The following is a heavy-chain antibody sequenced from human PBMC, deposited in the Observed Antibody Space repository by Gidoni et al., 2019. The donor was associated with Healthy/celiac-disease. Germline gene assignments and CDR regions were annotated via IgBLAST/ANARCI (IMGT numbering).Heavy chain of an antibody. D-gene: IGHD1-26*01. CDR1: GFTFSSYG. J-gene: IGHJ5*02. CDR2: IRYDGSNK. CDR3: AKVGMRELLSSDP. V-gene: IGHV3-30*02. Sequence: QVQLVESGGGVVQPGGSLRLSCAASGFTFSSYGMHWVRQAPGKGLEWVAFIRYDGSNKYYADSVKGRFTISRDNSKNTLYLQMNSLRAEDTAVYYCAKVGMRELLSSDPWGQGTLVTVSS.